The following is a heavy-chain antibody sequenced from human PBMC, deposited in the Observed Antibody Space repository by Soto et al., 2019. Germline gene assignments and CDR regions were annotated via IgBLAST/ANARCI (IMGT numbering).Heavy chain of an antibody. D-gene: IGHD3-22*01. CDR1: GFTFSSYA. CDR3: ARAANIVVVITPIDY. CDR2: ISYDGSNK. V-gene: IGHV3-30-3*01. Sequence: SLRLSCAASGFTFSSYAMHWVRQAPGKGLEWVAVISYDGSNKYYADSVKGRFTISRDNSKNTLYLQMNSLRAEDTAVYYCARAANIVVVITPIDYWGQGTLVTGSS. J-gene: IGHJ4*02.